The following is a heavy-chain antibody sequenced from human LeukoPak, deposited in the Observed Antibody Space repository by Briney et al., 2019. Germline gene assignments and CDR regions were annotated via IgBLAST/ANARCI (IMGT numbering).Heavy chain of an antibody. V-gene: IGHV3-7*03. CDR2: IKQDGSEK. Sequence: GGSLRLSCAASGFTFSSYWMSWVRQAPGKGLEWVANIKQDGSEKYYVDSVKGRFTISRDNAKNSLYLQMNSLRAEDTAVYYCARGSSYYDSSGYLIWGQGTLVTVSS. CDR3: ARGSSYYDSSGYLI. J-gene: IGHJ4*02. CDR1: GFTFSSYW. D-gene: IGHD3-22*01.